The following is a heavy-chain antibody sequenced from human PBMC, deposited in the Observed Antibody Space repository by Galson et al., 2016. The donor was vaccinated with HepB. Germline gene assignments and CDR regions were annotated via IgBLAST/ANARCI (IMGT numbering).Heavy chain of an antibody. D-gene: IGHD5-24*01. Sequence: SLRLSCAASGFTFSSSGMHWVRQAPGKGLEWVSFIFYDGSNTEYADSVKGRFTISRDNSKNMLFLHMNSLRAEDTAVYYCVKVEAIYYYYMDVWGKGTTVTVSS. V-gene: IGHV3-33*06. CDR1: GFTFSSSG. J-gene: IGHJ6*03. CDR3: VKVEAIYYYYMDV. CDR2: IFYDGSNT.